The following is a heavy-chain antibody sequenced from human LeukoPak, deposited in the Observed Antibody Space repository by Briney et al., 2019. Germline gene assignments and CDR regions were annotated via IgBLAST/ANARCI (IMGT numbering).Heavy chain of an antibody. CDR1: GGSIGGYY. CDR3: VRAINYGSGSYYFDY. J-gene: IGHJ4*02. D-gene: IGHD3-10*01. V-gene: IGHV4-34*01. CDR2: IKHSVNA. Sequence: SETLSLTCVLHGGSIGGYYWSWIRQSPGKGLEWIGEIKHSVNANYNPSLMSRVTISVDTSKTQFSLKMTSVTAADTAVYYCVRAINYGSGSYYFDYWGQGALVTVSS.